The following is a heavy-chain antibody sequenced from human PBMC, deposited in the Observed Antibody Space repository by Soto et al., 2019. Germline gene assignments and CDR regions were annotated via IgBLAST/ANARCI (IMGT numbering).Heavy chain of an antibody. D-gene: IGHD1-26*01. CDR3: ARVGLVGAQVPAFDI. CDR1: GGTFSSYA. V-gene: IGHV1-69*01. J-gene: IGHJ3*02. Sequence: QVQLVQSGAEVKKPGSSVKVSCKASGGTFSSYAISWVRQAPGQGLEWMGGIIPIFGTANNAQKFQGRVTITADESTSTAYMGRSSLRSEDTAVYYCARVGLVGAQVPAFDIWGQGTMVTVSS. CDR2: IIPIFGTA.